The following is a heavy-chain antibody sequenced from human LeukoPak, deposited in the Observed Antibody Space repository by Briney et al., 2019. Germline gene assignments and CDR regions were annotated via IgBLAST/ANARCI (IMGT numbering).Heavy chain of an antibody. D-gene: IGHD1-26*01. V-gene: IGHV3-23*01. J-gene: IGHJ4*02. CDR2: ISGSGIST. Sequence: GGSLRLSCAASGFTFSSYAMNWVRQAPGTGLEWVSSISGSGISTNYADSVKGRFTISRDNSKSTVYLQMNSLTAEDTAVYYCAKTPIDSGSYYFDYWGQGTLVTVSS. CDR1: GFTFSSYA. CDR3: AKTPIDSGSYYFDY.